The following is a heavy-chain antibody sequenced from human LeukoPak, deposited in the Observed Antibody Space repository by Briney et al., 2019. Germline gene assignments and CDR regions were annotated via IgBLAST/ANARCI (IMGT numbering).Heavy chain of an antibody. V-gene: IGHV4-59*01. Sequence: PSETLSLTCTVSGGSISNYYWSWLRQPPGKGLEWIGYIYFSGTTNINPSLKSRVTISVDMSKSQFSLKLSSVTAADTAVYYCAREDPQTTVPEGLDVWGQGTTVTVSS. CDR3: AREDPQTTVPEGLDV. D-gene: IGHD4-17*01. CDR2: IYFSGTT. J-gene: IGHJ6*02. CDR1: GGSISNYY.